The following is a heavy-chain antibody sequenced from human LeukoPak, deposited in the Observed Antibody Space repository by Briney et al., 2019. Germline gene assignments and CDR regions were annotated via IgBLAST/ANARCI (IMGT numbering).Heavy chain of an antibody. CDR3: AGLSSSIYYYYGMDV. Sequence: SETLSLTCTVSGGSISSYYWSWIRQPPGKGLEWIGYIYYSGSTNYNPSLKSRVTISVDTSKNQFSLKLSSVTAADTAVYYCAGLSSSIYYYYGMDVWGQGTTVTVSS. CDR2: IYYSGST. D-gene: IGHD6-6*01. J-gene: IGHJ6*02. CDR1: GGSISSYY. V-gene: IGHV4-59*08.